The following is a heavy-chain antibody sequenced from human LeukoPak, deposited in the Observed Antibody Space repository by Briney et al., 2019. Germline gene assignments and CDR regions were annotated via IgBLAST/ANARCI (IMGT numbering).Heavy chain of an antibody. D-gene: IGHD5-18*01. CDR2: IVVGTGEK. Sequence: SVKVSCKASGFTFSGCAMQWLRQARGQRLEWIGWIVVGTGEKDYAQRFQERVTITTDMTTSTAYMELSSLRSEDTAVYYCAAGVGYTYGLSLGATALISDIWGQGTKVTVSA. CDR3: AAGVGYTYGLSLGATALISDI. J-gene: IGHJ3*02. CDR1: GFTFSGCA. V-gene: IGHV1-58*02.